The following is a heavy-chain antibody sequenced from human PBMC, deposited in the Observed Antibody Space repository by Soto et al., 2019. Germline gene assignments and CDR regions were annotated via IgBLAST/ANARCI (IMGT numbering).Heavy chain of an antibody. CDR3: ARGRGSGSYRPYYGMDV. J-gene: IGHJ6*02. Sequence: PSETLSLTCVVYVASFSGYFWIWIHQPPGKGLEWIGEIYHSGSTNYNPSLKSRVTISVDTSKNQISLKLSSVTAADTAVYYCARGRGSGSYRPYYGMDVWGQGTTVTVSS. V-gene: IGHV4-34*01. CDR2: IYHSGST. D-gene: IGHD1-26*01. CDR1: VASFSGYF.